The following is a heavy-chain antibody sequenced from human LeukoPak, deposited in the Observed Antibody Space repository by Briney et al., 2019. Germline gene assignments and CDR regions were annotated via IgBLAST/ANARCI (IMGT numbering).Heavy chain of an antibody. V-gene: IGHV4-59*02. D-gene: IGHD1-26*01. J-gene: IGHJ4*02. CDR1: GGSVSFYY. Sequence: PETLPLTCTVSGGSVSFYYWSWIRQPPGKGLEWLVYIYSSGSTNYNPSLKSRVTISVDTSKNQFSLRLSSVTATDTAVYYCARGHSGSYLAFDYWGQGNLVTVSS. CDR2: IYSSGST. CDR3: ARGHSGSYLAFDY.